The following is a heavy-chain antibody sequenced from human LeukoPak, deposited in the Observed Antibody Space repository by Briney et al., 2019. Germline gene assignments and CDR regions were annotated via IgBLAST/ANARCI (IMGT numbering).Heavy chain of an antibody. CDR1: GGSISSGDYS. CDR3: ARSPTRIIVVVPAPNWFDP. Sequence: SETLSLTCTVSGGSISSGDYSWSWIRQPPGKGLEWIGYIYYSVSTYYNPSLKSRVTISVDTSKNQFSLKLSSVTAADTAVYYCARSPTRIIVVVPAPNWFDPWGQGTLVTVSS. J-gene: IGHJ5*02. D-gene: IGHD2-2*01. CDR2: IYYSVST. V-gene: IGHV4-30-4*01.